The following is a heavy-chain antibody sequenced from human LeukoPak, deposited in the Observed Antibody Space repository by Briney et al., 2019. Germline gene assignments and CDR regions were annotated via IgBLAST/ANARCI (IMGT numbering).Heavy chain of an antibody. D-gene: IGHD4-17*01. Sequence: ASVKVSCKASGYTFTSYGISWVRQAPGQGLEWMGWISAYNGNTNYAQKLQGRVTMTTDTSTSTAYMELRSLRSDDTAVYYCARDGLRYNNPRDPFEYWGQGTLVTVSS. V-gene: IGHV1-18*01. CDR1: GYTFTSYG. CDR3: ARDGLRYNNPRDPFEY. CDR2: ISAYNGNT. J-gene: IGHJ4*02.